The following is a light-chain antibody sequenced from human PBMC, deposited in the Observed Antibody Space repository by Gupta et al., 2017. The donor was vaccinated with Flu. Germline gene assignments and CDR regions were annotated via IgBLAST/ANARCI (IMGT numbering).Light chain of an antibody. CDR1: QSISNY. J-gene: IGKJ1*01. V-gene: IGKV1-39*01. Sequence: DIQMTQSPSSLSASVGDRVTITCRASQSISNYLTWYQQRPGKAPNLLIYGASTLHSGVPSRFSGSGSGTDFTLVISSLQPEDFATYYCQQSFSRHWTFGQGTKVEI. CDR3: QQSFSRHWT. CDR2: GAS.